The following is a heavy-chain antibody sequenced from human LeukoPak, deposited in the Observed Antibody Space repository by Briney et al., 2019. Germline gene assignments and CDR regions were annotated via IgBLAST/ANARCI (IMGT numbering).Heavy chain of an antibody. CDR1: GYTFTGYY. V-gene: IGHV1-2*02. CDR3: ARSSYPRYRLLSNDAFDI. D-gene: IGHD1-26*01. J-gene: IGHJ3*02. CDR2: INPNSGGT. Sequence: ASVKVSCKASGYTFTGYYMHWVRQAPGQGLEWTGWINPNSGGTNYAQKFQGRVTMTRGTSISTAYMELSRLRSDDTAVYYCARSSYPRYRLLSNDAFDIWGQGTMVTVSS.